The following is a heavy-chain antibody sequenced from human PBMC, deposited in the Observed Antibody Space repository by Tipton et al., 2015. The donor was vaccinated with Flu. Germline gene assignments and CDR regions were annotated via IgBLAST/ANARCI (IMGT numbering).Heavy chain of an antibody. CDR2: IHRAGNT. V-gene: IGHV4-39*07. Sequence: TLSLTCSVSGGSFSDGGYYWTWIRHLPGKGLEWIANIHRAGNTYYNPSLKSRVTLSVDTSKNQFSLKLTSVTAADTAVYFCARRDYSNYVSEPKNWFDSWGQGALVTVSS. CDR1: GGSFSDGGYY. D-gene: IGHD4-11*01. CDR3: ARRDYSNYVSEPKNWFDS. J-gene: IGHJ5*01.